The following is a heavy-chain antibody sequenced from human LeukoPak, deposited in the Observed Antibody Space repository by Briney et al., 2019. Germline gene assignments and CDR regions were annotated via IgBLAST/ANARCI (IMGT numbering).Heavy chain of an antibody. CDR1: GFTFSSYS. D-gene: IGHD2-2*01. J-gene: IGHJ4*02. V-gene: IGHV3-21*01. CDR3: ARDVEYCSSTSCPTDY. Sequence: GGSLRLPCAASGFTFSSYSMNWVRQAPGKGLEWVSSISSSSSYIYYADSVKGRFTISRDNAKNSLYLQMNSLRAEDTAVYYCARDVEYCSSTSCPTDYWGQGTLVTVSS. CDR2: ISSSSSYI.